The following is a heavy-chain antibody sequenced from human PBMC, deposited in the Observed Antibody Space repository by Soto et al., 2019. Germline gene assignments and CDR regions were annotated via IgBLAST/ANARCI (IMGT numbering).Heavy chain of an antibody. D-gene: IGHD3-10*01. CDR2: VYYSGST. CDR3: ARGEYYGSGNYFDY. V-gene: IGHV4-59*08. CDR1: VASISSSY. J-gene: IGHJ4*02. Sequence: PSEPLSLPCTVSVASISSSYWGWIRQSPGKGLEWIGYVYYSGSTNYNPSLKSRVTISVDTSKNQFSLKLSSVTAADTAVYYCARGEYYGSGNYFDYWGQGTLVTVSS.